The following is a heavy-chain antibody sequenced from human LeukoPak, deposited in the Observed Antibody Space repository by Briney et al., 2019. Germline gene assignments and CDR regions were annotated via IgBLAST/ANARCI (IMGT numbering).Heavy chain of an antibody. V-gene: IGHV3-9*01. CDR3: AKDQGASSYSFDY. Sequence: PGGSLRLSCVASGFTFDDYAMNWVRQAPGKGLEWVSGISWNSGSIGYADSVKGRFTISRDNAKNTLYLQMDTLTAEDTAVYYCAKDQGASSYSFDYWGRGTLVTVSS. CDR1: GFTFDDYA. D-gene: IGHD1-26*01. J-gene: IGHJ4*02. CDR2: ISWNSGSI.